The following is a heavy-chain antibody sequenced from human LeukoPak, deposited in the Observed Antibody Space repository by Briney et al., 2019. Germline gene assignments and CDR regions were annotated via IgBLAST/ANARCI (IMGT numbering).Heavy chain of an antibody. J-gene: IGHJ6*03. CDR1: GCTFSSYG. Sequence: PGGSLRLSCAASGCTFSSYGMSWVRQAPGKGLEWVSAISGSGGSTYYADSVKGRFTISRDNSKNTLYLQMNSLRAEDTAVYYCAKEGLFMDSSSWTGRYYYYYMDVWGKGTTVAISS. CDR2: ISGSGGST. CDR3: AKEGLFMDSSSWTGRYYYYYMDV. V-gene: IGHV3-23*01. D-gene: IGHD6-13*01.